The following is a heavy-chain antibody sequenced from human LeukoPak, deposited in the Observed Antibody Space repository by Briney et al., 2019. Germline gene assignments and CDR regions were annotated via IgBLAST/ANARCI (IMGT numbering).Heavy chain of an antibody. CDR1: GFNISNAW. CDR2: LKSKADGGTI. J-gene: IGHJ1*01. D-gene: IGHD4/OR15-4a*01. CDR3: TTDRLFFQH. V-gene: IGHV3-15*01. Sequence: PGGSLRLSCEALGFNISNAWMSWVRQTPGKGLEWVGRLKSKADGGTIDFAAPVTDRFTISRDDSKNLMHLQPNSLKTEDSGVYFCTTDRLFFQHWGQGTVVTVS.